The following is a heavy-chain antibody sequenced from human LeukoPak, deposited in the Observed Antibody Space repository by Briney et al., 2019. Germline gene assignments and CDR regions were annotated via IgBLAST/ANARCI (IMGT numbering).Heavy chain of an antibody. Sequence: PGGSLRLSCSASGFTFSSYAMHWVRQAPGKGLEYVSAISSNGGSTYYADSVKGRFTIPRDNSKNTLYLQMNSLRAEDTAVYYCARDLLEWYFDYWGQGTLVTVSS. CDR1: GFTFSSYA. CDR2: ISSNGGST. J-gene: IGHJ4*02. CDR3: ARDLLEWYFDY. V-gene: IGHV3-64*04. D-gene: IGHD3-3*01.